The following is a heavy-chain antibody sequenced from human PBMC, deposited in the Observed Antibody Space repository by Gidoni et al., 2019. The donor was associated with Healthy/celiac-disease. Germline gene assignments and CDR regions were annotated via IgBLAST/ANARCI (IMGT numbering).Heavy chain of an antibody. V-gene: IGHV3-11*06. Sequence: QVQLVESGGGLVKPGGSLRLSCAASGFTFSHYYLSWIRQAPGKGLEWVSYISSSSSYTNYADSVKGRFTISRDNAKNSLYLQMNSLRAEDTAVYYCARDGIAVTTRRKSYYYYYMDVWGKGTTVTVSS. CDR3: ARDGIAVTTRRKSYYYYYMDV. CDR1: GFTFSHYY. CDR2: ISSSSSYT. D-gene: IGHD6-19*01. J-gene: IGHJ6*03.